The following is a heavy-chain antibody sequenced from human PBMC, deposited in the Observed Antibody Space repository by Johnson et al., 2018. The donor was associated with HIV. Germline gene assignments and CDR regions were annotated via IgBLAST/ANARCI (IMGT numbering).Heavy chain of an antibody. D-gene: IGHD1-1*01. CDR2: MSYDGSNK. CDR1: GFTFSSYA. Sequence: QVQLVESGGGLVQPGGSLRLSCPASGFTFSSYAMNWVRQAPGKGLEWVALMSYDGSNKFYADSLKGRFTVSRDNSKNTLYLQMNSLRPEDTAVFYCVRGREGVDNSGGSFDVWGQGTMVTVSS. V-gene: IGHV3-30*04. CDR3: VRGREGVDNSGGSFDV. J-gene: IGHJ3*01.